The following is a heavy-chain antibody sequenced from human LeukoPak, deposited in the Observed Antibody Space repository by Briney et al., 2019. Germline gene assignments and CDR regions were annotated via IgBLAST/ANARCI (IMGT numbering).Heavy chain of an antibody. CDR2: INHSGST. J-gene: IGHJ6*02. Sequence: SETLSLTCAVYGGSFSGYYWSWIRQPPGKGLEWIGEINHSGSTNYNPSLKSRVTISVDTSKNQFSLKLSSVTAADTAVYYCARGLYYYYGMDVWGQGTTVTVSS. V-gene: IGHV4-34*01. CDR3: ARGLYYYYGMDV. CDR1: GGSFSGYY.